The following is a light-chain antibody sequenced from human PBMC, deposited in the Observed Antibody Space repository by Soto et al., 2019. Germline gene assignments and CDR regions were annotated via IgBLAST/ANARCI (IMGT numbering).Light chain of an antibody. CDR1: QSISIY. CDR3: QPSGTTPPWT. CDR2: AAS. Sequence: DIQMTQSPSTLSGSVGDRVTITCRASQSISIYLNWYQQKPGKAPKLLIYAASSLQSGVPSRFSGSGSGTDFTLTISSLQPEDFATYYCQPSGTTPPWTFGQGTKVDIK. J-gene: IGKJ1*01. V-gene: IGKV1-39*01.